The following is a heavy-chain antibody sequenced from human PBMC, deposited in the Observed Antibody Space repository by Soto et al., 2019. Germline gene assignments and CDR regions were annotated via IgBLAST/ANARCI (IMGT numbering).Heavy chain of an antibody. Sequence: QVQLQQWGAGLLKPSETLSLTCGVYGGSFSGYYWSWVRQPPGKGLEWLGAINQSGGTNYNPSLKSRVTISVDTSKNQFSLSLSSVTAADTAIYYCAKFKNSYYYGLDVWGPGTAVTVSS. CDR2: INQSGGT. V-gene: IGHV4-34*01. CDR3: AKFKNSYYYGLDV. J-gene: IGHJ6*02. CDR1: GGSFSGYY.